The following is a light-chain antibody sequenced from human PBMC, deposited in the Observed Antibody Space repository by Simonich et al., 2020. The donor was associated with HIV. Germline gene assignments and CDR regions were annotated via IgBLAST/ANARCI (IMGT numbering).Light chain of an antibody. CDR3: QQYDNLPWT. CDR2: AAS. Sequence: DIQMTQSPSPLSASVGNRVTITCQASQDVSNYLNWYQQKPGKAPKLLIYAASNLEAGVPSRFSGSGSGTDFTFTISSLQPEDIATYYCQQYDNLPWTFGQGTKVEIK. CDR1: QDVSNY. J-gene: IGKJ1*01. V-gene: IGKV1-33*01.